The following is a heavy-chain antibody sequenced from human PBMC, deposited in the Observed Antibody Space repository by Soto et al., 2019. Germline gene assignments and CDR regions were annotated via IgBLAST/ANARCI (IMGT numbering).Heavy chain of an antibody. CDR1: GFSLTTGGVS. D-gene: IGHD6-19*01. V-gene: IGHV2-5*02. CDR3: AYNEGELVAGVPLGTKRFSS. J-gene: IGHJ5*02. Sequence: QITLKESGPTVVKPTQTLTLTCTFSGFSLTTGGVSVGWIRQPPGKALEWLAVIYWDDDKRYSPSLRSRLAINTDPSRNQVVLTFTNMYPGDTATYFWAYNEGELVAGVPLGTKRFSSWGPGALVTVSS. CDR2: IYWDDDK.